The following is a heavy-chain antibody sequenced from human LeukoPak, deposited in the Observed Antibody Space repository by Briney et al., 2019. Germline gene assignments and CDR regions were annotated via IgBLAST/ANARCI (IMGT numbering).Heavy chain of an antibody. V-gene: IGHV4-59*01. CDR1: GGSISSYY. D-gene: IGHD6-19*01. J-gene: IGHJ1*01. CDR2: IYYSGST. CDR3: ARGGWYPESFQH. Sequence: SETLSLTCTVSGGSISSYYWNWFRQPPGKALEWIGYIYYSGSTNYNPSLKSRVTISVDTSKNQFSLNLSSVTAADTAVYYCARGGWYPESFQHGGQGALVTVSS.